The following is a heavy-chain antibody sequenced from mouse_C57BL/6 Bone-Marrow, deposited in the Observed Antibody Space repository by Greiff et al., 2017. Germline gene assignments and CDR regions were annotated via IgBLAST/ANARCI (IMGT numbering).Heavy chain of an antibody. D-gene: IGHD1-1*01. CDR1: GYTFTSYW. J-gene: IGHJ1*03. Sequence: QVQLQQPGAELVRPGSSVKLSCKASGYTFTSYWMDWVKQRPGQGLEWIGNIYPSDSETHYNQKFTDKATLTVDKSSSTAYMQLSSLTSEDSAVYYCAITTVVATDWYFDGWGTGTTVTVSS. CDR2: IYPSDSET. CDR3: AITTVVATDWYFDG. V-gene: IGHV1-61*01.